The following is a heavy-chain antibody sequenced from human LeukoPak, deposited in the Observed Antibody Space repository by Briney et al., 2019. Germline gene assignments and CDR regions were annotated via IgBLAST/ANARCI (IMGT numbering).Heavy chain of an antibody. D-gene: IGHD6-13*01. J-gene: IGHJ4*02. CDR1: GFTFSSYW. V-gene: IGHV3-74*01. Sequence: GGSLRLSCAASGFTFSSYWMHWVRQAPGKGLVWVSRINSDGSSTSYADSVKGRFTISRDNAKNPLYLQMNSLRAEDTAVYYCAGEHHTSGWSGAMSNLDYWGQGTLVTFSS. CDR2: INSDGSST. CDR3: AGEHHTSGWSGAMSNLDY.